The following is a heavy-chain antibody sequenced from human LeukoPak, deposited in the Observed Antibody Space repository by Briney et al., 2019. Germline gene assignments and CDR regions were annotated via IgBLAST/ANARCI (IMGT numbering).Heavy chain of an antibody. CDR3: TRGRSAWGY. CDR2: IRSKDYYETG. Sequence: SLTLSCTVSGVRFRDYGMSWVRQVPGEGLEWVGYIRSKDYYETGEYSASVKGRFTISRDDSESIAYLQMNSLRTEDTAIYYCTRGRSAWGYWGQGTLVVVSS. J-gene: IGHJ4*02. D-gene: IGHD3-3*01. V-gene: IGHV3-49*04. CDR1: GVRFRDYG.